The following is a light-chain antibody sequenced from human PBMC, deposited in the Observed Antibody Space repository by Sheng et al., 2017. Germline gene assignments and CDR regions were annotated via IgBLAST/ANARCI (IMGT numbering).Light chain of an antibody. CDR1: QSISSSY. CDR2: GAS. V-gene: IGKV3-20*01. Sequence: EIVLTQSPATLSLSPGERATLSCRASQSISSSYLAWYQQQPGQAPRLLMYGASSRATGIPDRFSGSGSGTDFSLTISRLEPEDFAVYYCQHRLTFGRRDQRWRSN. J-gene: IGKJ4*01. CDR3: QHRLT.